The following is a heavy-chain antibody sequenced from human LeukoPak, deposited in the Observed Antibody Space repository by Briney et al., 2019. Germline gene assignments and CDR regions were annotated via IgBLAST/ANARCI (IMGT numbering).Heavy chain of an antibody. CDR3: ARNPYCSGGSCPQGDY. CDR1: GGSFSGYY. Sequence: SETLSLTCAVYGGSFSGYYWSGIRTPPGKGLEWIGEINHSGSTNYNPSLKSRVTISVDTSKNQFSLKLSSVTAADTAVYYCARNPYCSGGSCPQGDYWGQGTLVTVSS. V-gene: IGHV4-34*01. J-gene: IGHJ4*02. CDR2: INHSGST. D-gene: IGHD2-15*01.